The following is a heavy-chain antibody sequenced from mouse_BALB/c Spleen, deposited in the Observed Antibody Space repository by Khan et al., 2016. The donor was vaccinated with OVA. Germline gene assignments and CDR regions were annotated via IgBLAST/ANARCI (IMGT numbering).Heavy chain of an antibody. CDR2: IFPGGGSS. CDR1: GYTFTDYV. J-gene: IGHJ3*01. Sequence: QVQLQQPGPELVKPGASVKMSCKASGYTFTDYVINWVKQRTGQGLEWIGDIFPGGGSSYYNEKFKGKAKLTADKSSNTAYMQLSSLTYEDSAVYVCARGGYSVFAYWGQGTLVTVSA. D-gene: IGHD2-3*01. CDR3: ARGGYSVFAY. V-gene: IGHV1-77*01.